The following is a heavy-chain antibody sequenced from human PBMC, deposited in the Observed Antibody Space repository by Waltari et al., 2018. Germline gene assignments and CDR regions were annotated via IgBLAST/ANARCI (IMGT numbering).Heavy chain of an antibody. CDR3: ARDRGRGLYLDS. J-gene: IGHJ4*02. Sequence: QLQLQESGPGLVKPSGTLSLTCGVSGDSMSRTYWWSGVRQPPGKGLEWIGQVYGGGRTNYNPSFASRVTVALESYNEQFSLTVTSATAADTAVYHCARDRGRGLYLDSWGPGLLVTVSP. D-gene: IGHD5-12*01. V-gene: IGHV4-4*02. CDR1: GDSMSRTYW. CDR2: VYGGGRT.